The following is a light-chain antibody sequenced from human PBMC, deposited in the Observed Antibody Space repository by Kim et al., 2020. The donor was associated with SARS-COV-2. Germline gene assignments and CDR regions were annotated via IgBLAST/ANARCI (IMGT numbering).Light chain of an antibody. CDR3: HQHSNWPWT. CDR1: QSVTLQ. Sequence: VSPGDGATLSCRASQSVTLQFAWYHQKPGQAPRLLIFGVSTRATGVPARFSGSGSGTEFTLPITSLQSEDFAVYYCHQHSNWPWTFGQGTKVDIK. J-gene: IGKJ1*01. V-gene: IGKV3-15*01. CDR2: GVS.